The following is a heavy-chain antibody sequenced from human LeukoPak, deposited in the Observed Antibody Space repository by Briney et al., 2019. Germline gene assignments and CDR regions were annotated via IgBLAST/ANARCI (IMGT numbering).Heavy chain of an antibody. CDR1: GGSISSGGYS. CDR3: ARGGFWNDSSGYFDY. CDR2: IYHSGST. Sequence: SQTLSLTCTVSGGSISSGGYSWSWIRQPPGKGLEWIGYIYHSGSTYYNPSLKSRVTISVDRSKNQFSLKLSSVTAADTAVHYCARGGFWNDSSGYFDYWGQGTLVTVSS. J-gene: IGHJ4*02. D-gene: IGHD3-22*01. V-gene: IGHV4-30-2*01.